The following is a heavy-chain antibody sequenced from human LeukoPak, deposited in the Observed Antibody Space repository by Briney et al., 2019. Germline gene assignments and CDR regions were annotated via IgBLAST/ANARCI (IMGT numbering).Heavy chain of an antibody. Sequence: PGGSLRLSCAPSGFTFSSYEMNWARQAPGKGLEWISYISSPGSTIYYADSVKGRFTISRDNYKNPLYLKMNSLRAEDTAVYYCARDAVGGGIDYWGQGTLVTVSS. CDR1: GFTFSSYE. J-gene: IGHJ4*02. V-gene: IGHV3-48*03. D-gene: IGHD1-26*01. CDR3: ARDAVGGGIDY. CDR2: ISSPGSTI.